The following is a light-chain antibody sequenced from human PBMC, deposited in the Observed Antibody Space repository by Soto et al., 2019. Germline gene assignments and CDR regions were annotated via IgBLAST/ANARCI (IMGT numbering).Light chain of an antibody. CDR2: AAS. Sequence: DIQMTQSPSSPSASVGDRVTITCRASQGISNYLAWYQQKPGKVPKLLIYAASTLQSGVPSRFSGSGSGTDFTLTITSLQPEDVATYYCQKYNSALSRGFGQGTKVDIK. J-gene: IGKJ1*01. V-gene: IGKV1-27*01. CDR3: QKYNSALSRG. CDR1: QGISNY.